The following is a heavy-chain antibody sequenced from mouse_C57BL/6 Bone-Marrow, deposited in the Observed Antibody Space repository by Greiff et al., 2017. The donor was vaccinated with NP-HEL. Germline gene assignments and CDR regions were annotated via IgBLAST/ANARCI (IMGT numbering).Heavy chain of an antibody. CDR3: ARHQIYYGYDYAMDY. CDR1: GFSLTSYG. CDR2: IWSDGST. D-gene: IGHD2-2*01. J-gene: IGHJ4*01. Sequence: QVQLKESGPGLVAPSQSLSITCTVSGFSLTSYGVHWVRQPPGKGLEWLVVIWSDGSTTYNSALKSRLSISKDNSKSQVFLKMNSLQTDDTAMYYCARHQIYYGYDYAMDYWGQGTSVTVSS. V-gene: IGHV2-6-1*01.